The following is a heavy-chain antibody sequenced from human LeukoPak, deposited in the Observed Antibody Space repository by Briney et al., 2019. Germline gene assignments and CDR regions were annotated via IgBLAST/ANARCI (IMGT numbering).Heavy chain of an antibody. V-gene: IGHV3-21*01. D-gene: IGHD2-2*03. CDR3: ASALDIPDY. J-gene: IGHJ4*02. CDR2: ISSSSSYI. CDR1: GFTFSSYS. Sequence: GGSLILSCAASGFTFSSYSMNWVRQAPGEGLEWVSSISSSSSYIYYADSVKGRFTISRDNAKNSLYLQMNSLRAEDTAVYYCASALDIPDYWGQGTLVTVSS.